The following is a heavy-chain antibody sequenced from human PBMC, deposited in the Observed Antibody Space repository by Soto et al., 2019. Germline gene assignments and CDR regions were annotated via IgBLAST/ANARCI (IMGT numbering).Heavy chain of an antibody. CDR2: IYWDEDK. Sequence: QITLKESGPTLVKPTQTLTLTCTFSGFSLSTSGVGVGWIRQPPGKALEWLALIYWDEDKSYSPSLKSRLTLTKDTSKNQVVLTMTNMDPVDTATYYCAHIRDLTTFGAWGQGTLVTVSS. J-gene: IGHJ5*02. V-gene: IGHV2-5*02. CDR3: AHIRDLTTFGA. D-gene: IGHD3-16*01. CDR1: GFSLSTSGVG.